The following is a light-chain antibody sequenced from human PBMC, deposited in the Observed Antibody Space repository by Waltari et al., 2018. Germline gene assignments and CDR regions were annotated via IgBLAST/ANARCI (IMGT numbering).Light chain of an antibody. J-gene: IGLJ3*02. Sequence: SYELTQPPSVSVSPGQTASITCSGDILGHKYASWYQQKPGQSPLLVIYQDTKRPPEIPERCSGSKSANAATRPITGTQAMDEADYYCQALGTGAWVFGGGTKLTVL. CDR2: QDT. CDR3: QALGTGAWV. V-gene: IGLV3-1*01. CDR1: ILGHKY.